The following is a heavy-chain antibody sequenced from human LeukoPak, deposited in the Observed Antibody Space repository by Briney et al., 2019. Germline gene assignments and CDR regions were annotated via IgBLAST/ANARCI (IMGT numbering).Heavy chain of an antibody. CDR2: IYSGGST. V-gene: IGHV3-53*01. D-gene: IGHD3-3*01. J-gene: IGHJ6*02. CDR1: GLTGSHNY. Sequence: PGGSLRLSCAASGLTGSHNYVSWVRQAPGKGLEWVSVIYSGGSTYYADSVKGRFTISRDNSKNTLYLQMNSLRAEDTAVYYCARTPLPYDFWSGYSLYYYYGMDVWGQGTTVTVSS. CDR3: ARTPLPYDFWSGYSLYYYYGMDV.